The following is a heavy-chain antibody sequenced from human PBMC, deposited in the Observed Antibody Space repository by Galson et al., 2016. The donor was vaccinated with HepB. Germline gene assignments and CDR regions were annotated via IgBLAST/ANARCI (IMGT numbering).Heavy chain of an antibody. J-gene: IGHJ6*02. CDR1: GYIFSNYW. D-gene: IGHD3-10*01. CDR2: IYPGDSDT. V-gene: IGHV5-51*01. Sequence: QSGAEVKEPGESLKISCKGSGYIFSNYWIGWVRQMPGKGLEWMGIIYPGDSDTKYSPSFQGQVTISADNSIRTAYLQWSSLKASDTAMYFCARGGSGSPLASYFYPYYGMDVWGQGTTVTVSS. CDR3: ARGGSGSPLASYFYPYYGMDV.